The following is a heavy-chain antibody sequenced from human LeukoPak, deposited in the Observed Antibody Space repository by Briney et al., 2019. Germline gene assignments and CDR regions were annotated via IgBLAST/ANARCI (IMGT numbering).Heavy chain of an antibody. CDR3: AKDRAADSSWSDY. CDR2: ISGSGGST. CDR1: GFTFSSYA. D-gene: IGHD6-13*01. Sequence: PGGSLRLSCAASGFTFSSYAMTWVRQAPGKGLEWVSTISGSGGSTYYADSVKGRFTISRDNSKNTLSLQMNSLRAEDTAVYYCAKDRAADSSWSDYWGQGTLVTVSS. J-gene: IGHJ4*02. V-gene: IGHV3-23*01.